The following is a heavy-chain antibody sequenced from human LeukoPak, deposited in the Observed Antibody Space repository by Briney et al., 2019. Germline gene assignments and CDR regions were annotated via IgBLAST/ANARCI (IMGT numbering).Heavy chain of an antibody. J-gene: IGHJ6*03. CDR1: GFTFSSYS. V-gene: IGHV3-21*01. CDR3: ARKYWGSTYMDV. CDR2: ISSSSSYI. D-gene: IGHD7-27*01. Sequence: GGSLRLSCAASGFTFSSYSMNWVRQAPGKGLEWVSSISSSSSYIYYADSVKGRFTISRDNAKNSLYLQMNSLRAEDTAVYYCARKYWGSTYMDVWGKGTTVTVSS.